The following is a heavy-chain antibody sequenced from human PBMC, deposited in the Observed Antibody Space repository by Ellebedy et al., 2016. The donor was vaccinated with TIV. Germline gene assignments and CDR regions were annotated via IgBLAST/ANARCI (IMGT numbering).Heavy chain of an antibody. CDR3: ARKARRGIWYLDS. J-gene: IGHJ4*02. CDR2: TSNDGTYK. CDR1: GFTFANHA. D-gene: IGHD2-2*01. Sequence: PGGSLRPSCAASGFTFANHAMHWVRQTPGIGLDWVAVTSNDGTYKYYADSVKGRFTISRNNSKNTICLQMNSLRPEETAVDNGARKARRGIWYLDSWGQGTLVTVSS. V-gene: IGHV3-30*04.